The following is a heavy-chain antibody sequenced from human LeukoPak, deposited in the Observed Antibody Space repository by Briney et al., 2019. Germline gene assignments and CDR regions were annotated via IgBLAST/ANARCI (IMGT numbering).Heavy chain of an antibody. J-gene: IGHJ5*02. V-gene: IGHV1-18*01. CDR1: GYTFTSYG. D-gene: IGHD3-22*01. Sequence: ASVKVSCKASGYTFTSYGISWVRQAPGQGLEWMGWISAYNGNTNYAQKFQGRVTMTRNTSISTAYMELSSLRSEDTAVYYCAREGYYYDSSGYFAPFSWFDPWGQGTLVTVSS. CDR2: ISAYNGNT. CDR3: AREGYYYDSSGYFAPFSWFDP.